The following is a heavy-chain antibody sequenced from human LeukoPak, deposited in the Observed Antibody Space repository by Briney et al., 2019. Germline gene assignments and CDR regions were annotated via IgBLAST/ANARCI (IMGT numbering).Heavy chain of an antibody. V-gene: IGHV4-4*07. J-gene: IGHJ6*02. CDR2: IYTSGST. Sequence: NPSETLSLTCTVSGGSISSYYWSSLRQPAGKGLEWIGRIYTSGSTNYNPSLKSRVTMSVDTSKNQFSLKLSSVTAADTAVYYCARSPYCSGGSCHYYYDMDVWGQGTTVTVSS. CDR3: ARSPYCSGGSCHYYYDMDV. CDR1: GGSISSYY. D-gene: IGHD2-15*01.